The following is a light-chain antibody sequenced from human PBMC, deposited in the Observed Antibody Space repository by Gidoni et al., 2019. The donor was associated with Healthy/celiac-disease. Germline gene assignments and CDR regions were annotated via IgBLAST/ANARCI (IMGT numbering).Light chain of an antibody. Sequence: DIQMTQSPSFLSASVADRATITWRASQSISSYFNWYQQKPGKAPKLLIFAASSLQSRGPSMCSSSGSGTDVTLTIIRRQPEDCATYYFQQSYSTPRTFGQGTKVESK. CDR3: QQSYSTPRT. CDR1: QSISSY. CDR2: AAS. J-gene: IGKJ1*01. V-gene: IGKV1-39*01.